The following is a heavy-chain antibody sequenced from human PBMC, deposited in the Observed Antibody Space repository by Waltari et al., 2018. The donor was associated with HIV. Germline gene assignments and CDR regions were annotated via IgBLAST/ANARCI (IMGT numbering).Heavy chain of an antibody. J-gene: IGHJ4*02. CDR2: IYHSGST. D-gene: IGHD6-19*01. Sequence: QVQLQESGPGLVKPSETLSLTCTVSGYSISSGYYWGWIRQPPGKGLEWIGSIYHSGSTYYNPSLKRRVTISVDTSKNQFSLKLSSVTAADTAVYYCFGYSSGWYFDYWGQGTLVTVSS. V-gene: IGHV4-38-2*02. CDR1: GYSISSGYY. CDR3: FGYSSGWYFDY.